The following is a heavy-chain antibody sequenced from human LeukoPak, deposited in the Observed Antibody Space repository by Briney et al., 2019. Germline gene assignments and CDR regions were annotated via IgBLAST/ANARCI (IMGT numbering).Heavy chain of an antibody. J-gene: IGHJ5*02. CDR3: ARLIRTYNTGYYHGS. D-gene: IGHD3-9*01. CDR2: LYSSGSP. V-gene: IGHV4-59*11. Sequence: SETLSLTCTVSGTSMSSHYWSWIRQPPGKGLEWIGYLYSSGSPDYNPSLKSRVTISVDTSKNQFSLRLSSVTAADTAVYYCARLIRTYNTGYYHGSWGQGTLVTVSS. CDR1: GTSMSSHY.